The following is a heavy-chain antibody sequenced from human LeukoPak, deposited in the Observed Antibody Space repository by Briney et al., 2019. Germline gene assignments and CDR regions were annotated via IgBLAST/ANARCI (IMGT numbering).Heavy chain of an antibody. CDR3: ARDITVVRGVSDY. CDR1: GFTFSSYW. J-gene: IGHJ4*02. V-gene: IGHV3-7*01. Sequence: GGSLRLSCAASGFTFSSYWMSWVRQAPGKGLEWVANIKQDGSEKYYVDSVKGRFTISRDNAKNTLYLQMNSLRAEDTAVYYCARDITVVRGVSDYWGQGTLVTVSS. CDR2: IKQDGSEK. D-gene: IGHD3-10*01.